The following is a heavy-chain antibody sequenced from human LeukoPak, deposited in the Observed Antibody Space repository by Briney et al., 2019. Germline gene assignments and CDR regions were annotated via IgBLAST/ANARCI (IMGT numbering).Heavy chain of an antibody. V-gene: IGHV5-51*01. CDR2: VYPGDSDT. CDR3: ARPRTHDSSAYYHY. CDR1: EYSFTSYL. Sequence: GESLEISCKGSEYSFTSYLIVWVRQMPGKGLEWMGTVYPGDSDTRYSPSFRGQVTISGDKSISTAYLQWSSLKASDTAMYYCARPRTHDSSAYYHYWGQGTLVTVSS. J-gene: IGHJ4*02. D-gene: IGHD3-22*01.